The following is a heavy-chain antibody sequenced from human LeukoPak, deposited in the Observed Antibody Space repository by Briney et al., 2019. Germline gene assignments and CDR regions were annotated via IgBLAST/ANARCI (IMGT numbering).Heavy chain of an antibody. CDR3: ARGDYYDGGGRNWFDP. V-gene: IGHV4-4*07. CDR1: GGSMSDYY. Sequence: NPSETLSLTCTVSGGSMSDYYWSFIREPAGKGLEWIGRIHTSGTTYFSPSLKSRVTMSVDTSKNQFSLRLTSMTAADTAVYFCARGDYYDGGGRNWFDPWGQGTLVTVSS. J-gene: IGHJ5*02. CDR2: IHTSGTT. D-gene: IGHD3-16*01.